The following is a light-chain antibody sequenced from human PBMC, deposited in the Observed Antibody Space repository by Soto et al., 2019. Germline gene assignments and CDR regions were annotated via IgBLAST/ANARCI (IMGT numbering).Light chain of an antibody. V-gene: IGLV1-44*01. CDR1: SSNIGSNT. J-gene: IGLJ2*01. CDR3: AALDHSMYGLA. Sequence: QSVLTQPPSASGTPGQRVTISCSGSSSNIGSNTVNWYQQLPGTAPKLLIYSNDQRHSGVPDRFSGSKSGTSASLAISGLQSENEADYYCAALDHSMYGLAIGGGTKLTVL. CDR2: SND.